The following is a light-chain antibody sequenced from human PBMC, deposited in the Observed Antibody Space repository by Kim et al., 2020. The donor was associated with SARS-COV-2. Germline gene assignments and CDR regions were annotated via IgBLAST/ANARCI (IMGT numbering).Light chain of an antibody. V-gene: IGKV3-20*01. CDR3: QQYGSSPLT. Sequence: EIVLTQSPGTLSLSPGERATLSCRASQSVRSSYLAWYQQKPGQAPRLLIHGASSRATGIPDRFSGSGSGTDFTLTISGLEPEDFAVYYCQQYGSSPLTFGGGTKVDIK. J-gene: IGKJ4*01. CDR2: GAS. CDR1: QSVRSSY.